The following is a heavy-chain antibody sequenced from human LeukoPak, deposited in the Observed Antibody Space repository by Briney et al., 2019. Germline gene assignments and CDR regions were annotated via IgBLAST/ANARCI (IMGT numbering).Heavy chain of an antibody. D-gene: IGHD4-17*01. V-gene: IGHV3-21*01. CDR2: ISSSSSYI. J-gene: IGHJ4*02. Sequence: GGSLRLSCAASGFTFSSYSMNWVRQAPGKGLEWVSSISSSSSYIYYADSVKGRFTISRDNSKNTLYLQMNSLRAEDTAVYYCAKDMLVTTLDYWGQGTLVTVSS. CDR3: AKDMLVTTLDY. CDR1: GFTFSSYS.